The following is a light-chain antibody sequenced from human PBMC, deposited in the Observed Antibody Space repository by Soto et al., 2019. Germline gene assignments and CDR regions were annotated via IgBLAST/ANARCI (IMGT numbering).Light chain of an antibody. CDR1: QGISSW. V-gene: IGKV1-5*03. Sequence: QSPSSVSASVGDRVTITCRASQGISSWLAWYQQKPGNAPRLLIYRASTLERGVSSRFGGSGSGTEFTLTISSLQPDDLATYYCQQYTSTSLLTFGGGTKVDIK. J-gene: IGKJ4*01. CDR3: QQYTSTSLLT. CDR2: RAS.